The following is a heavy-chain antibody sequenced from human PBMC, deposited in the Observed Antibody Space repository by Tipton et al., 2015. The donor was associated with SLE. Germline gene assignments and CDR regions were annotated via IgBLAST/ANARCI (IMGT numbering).Heavy chain of an antibody. CDR2: IIPILGIA. D-gene: IGHD4-17*01. CDR1: GYTFSSYT. CDR3: ARDSNGDYVEAFDI. Sequence: QSGAEVKKPGASVKVSCKASGYTFSSYTISWVRQAPGQGLEWMGRIIPILGIANYAQKFQGRVTITADKSTSTAYMDLSSLRSEDTAVYYGARDSNGDYVEAFDIWGQGTMVTVSS. J-gene: IGHJ3*02. V-gene: IGHV1-69*04.